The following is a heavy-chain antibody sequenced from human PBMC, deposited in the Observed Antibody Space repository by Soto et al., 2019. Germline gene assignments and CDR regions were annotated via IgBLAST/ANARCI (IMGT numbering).Heavy chain of an antibody. J-gene: IGHJ2*01. CDR1: GFTFSSYG. CDR3: AKHSPTVENWYFDL. V-gene: IGHV3-30*18. CDR2: ISYDGSNK. Sequence: LRLSCAASGFTFSSYGMHWVRQAPGKGLEWVAVISYDGSNKYYADSVKGRFTISRDNSKNTLYLQMNSLRAEDTAVYYCAKHSPTVENWYFDLWGRGTLVTVSS. D-gene: IGHD4-17*01.